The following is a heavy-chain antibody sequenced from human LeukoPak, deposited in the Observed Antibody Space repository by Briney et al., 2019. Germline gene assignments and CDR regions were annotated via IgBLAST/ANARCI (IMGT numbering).Heavy chain of an antibody. V-gene: IGHV1-2*02. Sequence: ASVKVSCKASGYTFGGYYMHWVRQAPGQGLEWMGWINPNSGGTNYAQKFQGRVTITADKSTSTAYMELSSLRSEDTAVYYCARALQYSPFDYWGQGTLVTVSS. D-gene: IGHD5-18*01. CDR2: INPNSGGT. J-gene: IGHJ4*02. CDR3: ARALQYSPFDY. CDR1: GYTFGGYY.